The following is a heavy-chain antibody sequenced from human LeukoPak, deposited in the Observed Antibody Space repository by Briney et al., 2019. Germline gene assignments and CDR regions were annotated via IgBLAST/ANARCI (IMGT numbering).Heavy chain of an antibody. CDR1: GYTFTSYY. CDR3: ARVNCGYSGYVCAFDI. D-gene: IGHD5-12*01. CDR2: MNPNSGNT. V-gene: IGHV1-8*02. Sequence: ASVKVSCKASGYTFTSYYMHWVRQAPGQGLEWMGWMNPNSGNTGYAQKFQGRVTMTRNTSISTAYMELSSLRSEDTAVYYCARVNCGYSGYVCAFDIWGQGTMVTVSS. J-gene: IGHJ3*02.